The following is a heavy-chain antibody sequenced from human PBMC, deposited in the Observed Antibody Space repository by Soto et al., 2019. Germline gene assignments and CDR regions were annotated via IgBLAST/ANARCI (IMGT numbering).Heavy chain of an antibody. J-gene: IGHJ6*02. D-gene: IGHD6-6*01. CDR1: GFTFSSYG. V-gene: IGHV3-30*18. CDR3: AKDDGRSSIPDCGLDV. CDR2: ISYDGNNK. Sequence: GGSLRLSCAASGFTFSSYGMPWVRQAPGKGLEWVAVISYDGNNKYYPESMKGRFTISRDNSKNTLYLQMNSLRVGDTAVYYCAKDDGRSSIPDCGLDVWGQGTTVTVSS.